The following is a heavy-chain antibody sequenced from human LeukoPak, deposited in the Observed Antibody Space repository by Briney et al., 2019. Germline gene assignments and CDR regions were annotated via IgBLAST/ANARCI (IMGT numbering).Heavy chain of an antibody. J-gene: IGHJ4*02. CDR1: GGSFSSYG. D-gene: IGHD3-22*01. Sequence: ASVKVSCKASGGSFSSYGINWVRQAPGQGLEWMGGIIPIFGTANYAQKFQGRVTMTTDTSTSTAYMELRSLRSDDTAVYYCAREDTYYYDSSGYYALPGGFDYWGQGTLVTVSS. CDR2: IIPIFGTA. CDR3: AREDTYYYDSSGYYALPGGFDY. V-gene: IGHV1-69*05.